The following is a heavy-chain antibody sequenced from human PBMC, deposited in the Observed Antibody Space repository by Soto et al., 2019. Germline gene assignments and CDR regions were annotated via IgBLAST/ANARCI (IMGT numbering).Heavy chain of an antibody. J-gene: IGHJ1*01. V-gene: IGHV1-69*01. CDR2: IIPIFGTA. Sequence: QVQLVQSGAEVKKPGSSVKVSCKASGGTFSSYAISWVQQAPGQGLEWMGGIIPIFGTANYAQKFQGRVTITADESTSTAYMELSSLRSEDTAVYYCARDRDYGGNSGGGLGYFQHWGQGTLVTVSS. CDR1: GGTFSSYA. CDR3: ARDRDYGGNSGGGLGYFQH. D-gene: IGHD4-17*01.